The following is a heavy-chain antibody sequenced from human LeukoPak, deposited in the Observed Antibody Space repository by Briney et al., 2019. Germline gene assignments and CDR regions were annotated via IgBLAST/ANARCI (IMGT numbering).Heavy chain of an antibody. V-gene: IGHV4-31*03. J-gene: IGHJ6*02. CDR2: IYNSGST. D-gene: IGHD1-14*01. CDR1: GGSISSGDYS. CDR3: ARHTRNHGMEV. Sequence: PSETLSLTCIVSGGSISSGDYSWTWIRQHPGKGLEWIGYIYNSGSTSYKPSLKSRVTISEDTSQNQFSLKLSSVTAADTAVYYCARHTRNHGMEVWGQGTTVTASS.